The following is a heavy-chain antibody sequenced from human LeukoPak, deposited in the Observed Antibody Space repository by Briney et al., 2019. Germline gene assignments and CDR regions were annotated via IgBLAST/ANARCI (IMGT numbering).Heavy chain of an antibody. CDR2: IKSDGSST. CDR1: GFTFSSYW. J-gene: IGHJ4*02. V-gene: IGHV3-74*01. Sequence: GGSLRPSCAASGFTFSSYWMRWVRQPPGEWLGWVSRIKSDGSSTSYADSVKVRFTISRDNAKNTLYLQMNSLRAEDTAVYYCARVRRDGYEGPIDYWGQGTLVTVSS. CDR3: ARVRRDGYEGPIDY. D-gene: IGHD5-24*01.